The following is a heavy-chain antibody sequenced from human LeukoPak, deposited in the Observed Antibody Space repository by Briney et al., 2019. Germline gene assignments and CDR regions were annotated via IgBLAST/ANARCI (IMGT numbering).Heavy chain of an antibody. CDR1: GFTFRTYA. Sequence: GGSLRLSCTGSGFTFRTYAFSWVRQAPGKGLEWVSATGSNGVTYYADSVKGRSTISRDNSKNALYLQMNGLRADDTAVYHCGIRDTSDYYVFWGQGTLVTVSS. CDR2: TGSNGVT. D-gene: IGHD3-22*01. J-gene: IGHJ4*02. V-gene: IGHV3-23*01. CDR3: GIRDTSDYYVF.